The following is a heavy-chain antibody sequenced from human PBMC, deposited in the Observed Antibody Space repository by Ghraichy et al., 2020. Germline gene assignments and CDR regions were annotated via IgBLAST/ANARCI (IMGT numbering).Heavy chain of an antibody. D-gene: IGHD3-22*01. V-gene: IGHV3-21*01. CDR3: ARERLYFYYGSGHYYFYC. J-gene: IGHJ4*02. CDR2: LSSKGHFL. CDR1: GFTFSSYS. Sequence: LSLTCAASGFTFSSYSMHWVRQAPGKGLEWVSSLSSKGHFLYYADSVNGRFTISRDNAKNSLYLQLNSLTAEDSAVYYCARERLYFYYGSGHYYFYCWGQGTLVTVSS.